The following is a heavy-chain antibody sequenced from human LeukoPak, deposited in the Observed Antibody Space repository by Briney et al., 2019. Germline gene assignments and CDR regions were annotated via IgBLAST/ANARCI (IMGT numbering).Heavy chain of an antibody. D-gene: IGHD5-24*01. CDR1: GGTFSSYA. CDR2: IIPIFGTA. V-gene: IGHV1-69*13. Sequence: ASVKVSCKASGGTFSSYAISWVRQAPGQGLEWMGGIIPIFGTANYAQKFQGRVTITADESTSTAYMELSSLRSEDTAVYYCARDFQEMATPDYYYMDVWGKGTTVTISS. CDR3: ARDFQEMATPDYYYMDV. J-gene: IGHJ6*03.